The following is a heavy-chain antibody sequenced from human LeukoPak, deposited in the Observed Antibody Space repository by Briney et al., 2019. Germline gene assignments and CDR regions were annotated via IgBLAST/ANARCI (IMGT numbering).Heavy chain of an antibody. Sequence: GGSLRLSCAASGFTVSTNYMTWVRQAPAKGLEWVSVIYSGGSTYYADSVKSRFTISRDNSKNTLFLQMDSLRAEDTAVYYCARGEGGSSSRRYFDYWGQGTLVTVSS. CDR1: GFTVSTNY. V-gene: IGHV3-66*01. CDR3: ARGEGGSSSRRYFDY. CDR2: IYSGGST. D-gene: IGHD6-13*01. J-gene: IGHJ4*02.